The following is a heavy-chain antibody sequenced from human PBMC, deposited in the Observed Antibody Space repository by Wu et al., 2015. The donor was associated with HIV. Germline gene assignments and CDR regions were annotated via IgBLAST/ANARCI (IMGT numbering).Heavy chain of an antibody. CDR1: GGTFSSYA. Sequence: QVQLVQSGAEVKKPGSSVKVSCKASGGTFSSYAISWVRQAPGQGLEWMGRIIPIFGTTNYAQKFQGRVTITADESTSTVHMELSSLRSEDTAVYYCARTDGLVDGGNSGYDYWGPGNAGHRLL. V-gene: IGHV1-69*13. CDR2: IIPIFGTT. CDR3: ARTDGLVDGGNSGYDY. D-gene: IGHD4-23*01. J-gene: IGHJ4*02.